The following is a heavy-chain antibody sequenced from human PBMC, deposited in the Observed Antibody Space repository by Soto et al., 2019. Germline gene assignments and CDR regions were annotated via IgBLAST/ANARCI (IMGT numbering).Heavy chain of an antibody. V-gene: IGHV3-30*18. CDR1: GFSFSAFG. CDR3: AKSITTSGDSTGRGVELEN. Sequence: QVQLVESGGGVVQPGRSLRLSCAASGFSFSAFGMHWVRQAPGKGLELVGVISYDGRNEYYADSVRGRFTVSRDNSKSTLYLQMNSLRAEDTAVYYWAKSITTSGDSTGRGVELENWGPGTLVIVSS. CDR2: ISYDGRNE. J-gene: IGHJ4*02. D-gene: IGHD3-3*01.